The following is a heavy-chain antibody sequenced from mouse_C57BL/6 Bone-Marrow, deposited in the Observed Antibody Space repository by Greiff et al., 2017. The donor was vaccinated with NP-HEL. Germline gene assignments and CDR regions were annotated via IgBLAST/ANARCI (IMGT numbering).Heavy chain of an antibody. D-gene: IGHD1-1*01. CDR2: INPYNGGT. V-gene: IGHV1-19*01. CDR1: GYTFTDYY. J-gene: IGHJ1*03. CDR3: AKGITTVVAPDYWYFDV. Sequence: VQLQQSGPVLVKPGASVKMSCKASGYTFTDYYMNWVKQSHGKSLEWIGVINPYNGGTSYNQKFKGKATLTVDKSSSTAYMELNSLTSEDSAVYYCAKGITTVVAPDYWYFDVLGTGTTVTVSS.